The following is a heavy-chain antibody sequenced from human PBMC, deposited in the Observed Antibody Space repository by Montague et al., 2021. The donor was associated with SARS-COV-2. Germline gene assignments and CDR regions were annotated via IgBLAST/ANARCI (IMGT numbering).Heavy chain of an antibody. CDR3: ARFGSGTLEFDL. Sequence: TLSLTCTVSGASISTGIYYWSWIRQPAGKGLEWIGRIRTTGHTDYNSSLESRVFMSVDTSTNQFSLGLTSVTAADTAVYFCARFGSGTLEFDLWGQGTLDTVSS. D-gene: IGHD1-26*01. CDR2: IRTTGHT. J-gene: IGHJ4*02. CDR1: GASISTGIYY. V-gene: IGHV4-61*02.